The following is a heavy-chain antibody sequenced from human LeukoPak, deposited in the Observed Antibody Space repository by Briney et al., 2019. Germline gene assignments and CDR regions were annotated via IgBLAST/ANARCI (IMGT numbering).Heavy chain of an antibody. CDR3: AKGTQGSCSGATCYEFDT. CDR2: ITGNGRDT. J-gene: IGHJ5*02. CDR1: GFTFSTYA. V-gene: IGHV3-23*01. Sequence: PGGSLRLSCAASGFTFSTYAMNWVRQAPGKRLEWVSSITGNGRDTYYAGSVKGRITISRDNSRNTLYLQMNSLRAEDTALYYCAKGTQGSCSGATCYEFDTWGQGTLVTVSS. D-gene: IGHD2-2*01.